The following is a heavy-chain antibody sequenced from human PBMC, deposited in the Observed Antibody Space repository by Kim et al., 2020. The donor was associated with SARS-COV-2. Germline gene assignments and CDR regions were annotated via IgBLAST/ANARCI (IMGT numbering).Heavy chain of an antibody. CDR2: IYYSGDT. V-gene: IGHV4-39*01. J-gene: IGHJ4*01. CDR1: GGLIRSSSHY. D-gene: IGHD3-10*01. CDR3: ARVSPNTWYGEVTDYF. Sequence: SETLSLTCSVSGGLIRSSSHYWGWIRQPPGKGLEWIGSIYYSGDTYSNPSLTRRVTMSLDTSKNQFSMKLTSVTAADTAVYYCARVSPNTWYGEVTDYF.